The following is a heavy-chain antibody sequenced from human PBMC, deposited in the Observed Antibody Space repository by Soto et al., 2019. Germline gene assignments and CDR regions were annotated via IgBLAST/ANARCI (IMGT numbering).Heavy chain of an antibody. D-gene: IGHD3-3*01. CDR1: GYRFTGYG. CDR3: ARAEDYDYWGGPPKYFDN. J-gene: IGHJ4*02. CDR2: IGPESGAT. Sequence: ASVKVSCKASGYRFTGYGLHWVRQAPEQGPEWMGEIGPESGATRYAQKFQGRVTMTRDMSITTVYMELNRLRAEDTAVYYCARAEDYDYWGGPPKYFDNWGQGTQVTVSS. V-gene: IGHV1-2*02.